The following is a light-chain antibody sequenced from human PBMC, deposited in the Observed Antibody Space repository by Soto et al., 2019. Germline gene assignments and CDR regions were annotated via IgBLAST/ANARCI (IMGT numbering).Light chain of an antibody. CDR3: QQYNDYSYT. J-gene: IGKJ2*01. CDR2: DAS. Sequence: DIQMTQSPSTLSASVGDRVTITCRASQTISSWLAWYQQKPGKAPKLLIFDASILESGVPSRFSGSGSGTDFTLSSSSLQPDDFGTYYCQQYNDYSYTFGQGTKLEIK. CDR1: QTISSW. V-gene: IGKV1-5*01.